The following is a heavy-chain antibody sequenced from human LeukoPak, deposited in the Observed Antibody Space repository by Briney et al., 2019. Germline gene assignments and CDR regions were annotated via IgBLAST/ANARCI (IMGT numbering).Heavy chain of an antibody. D-gene: IGHD2-2*02. CDR3: ARVVVPAAIDAFDI. CDR1: GRSFSSYY. Sequence: SETLSLTCAVYGRSFSSYYWSWIRQPPGKVLEWIGEINPSGSTNYNPSLKSRFTISVDTSKNQFSLKLSSVTAADTAVYYCARVVVPAAIDAFDIWGQGTMVTVSS. CDR2: INPSGST. V-gene: IGHV4-34*01. J-gene: IGHJ3*02.